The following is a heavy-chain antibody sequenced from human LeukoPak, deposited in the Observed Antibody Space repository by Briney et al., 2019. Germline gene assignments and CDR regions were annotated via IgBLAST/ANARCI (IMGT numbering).Heavy chain of an antibody. CDR3: ARVRIAAAVDY. Sequence: SETLSLTCTVSGGSISSSSYYWGWIRQPPGKGRKCIGSIYYSGSTYYNPSLKSRVTISVDTSKNQFSLKLSSVTAADTAVYYCARVRIAAAVDYWGQGTLVTVSS. D-gene: IGHD6-13*01. CDR1: GGSISSSSYY. V-gene: IGHV4-39*07. CDR2: IYYSGST. J-gene: IGHJ4*02.